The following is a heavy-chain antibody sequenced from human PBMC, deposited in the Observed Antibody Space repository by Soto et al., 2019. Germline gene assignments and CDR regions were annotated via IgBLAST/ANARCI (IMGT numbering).Heavy chain of an antibody. J-gene: IGHJ4*02. CDR3: AASPSVAAAGYFKF. CDR1: GDLFNNYA. Sequence: QVQLVQSGAEVKEPGSSVKVSCKATGDLFNNYAFNWVRQAPGQGLEWMGRISPLFSTTNYAQKFQGRVTIGADELTTIVYLEVSNLESEATAMYYFAASPSVAAAGYFKFWGQGTLFTFSP. D-gene: IGHD6-13*01. V-gene: IGHV1-69*01. CDR2: ISPLFSTT.